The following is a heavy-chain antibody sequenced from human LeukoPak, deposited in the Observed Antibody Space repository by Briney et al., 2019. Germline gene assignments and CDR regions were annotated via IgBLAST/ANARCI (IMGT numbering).Heavy chain of an antibody. CDR1: GFSVSTNY. CDR3: ARDLNSYDSSGFSY. D-gene: IGHD3-22*01. CDR2: IYRGGGT. V-gene: IGHV3-53*01. J-gene: IGHJ4*02. Sequence: PGGSLRLSCAASGFSVSTNYMSWVRQAPGKGLEWVSVIYRGGGTHYADSVKGRFTISRDISKNTLYVQMNSLRAEDTAVYYCARDLNSYDSSGFSYWGQGTLVTVSS.